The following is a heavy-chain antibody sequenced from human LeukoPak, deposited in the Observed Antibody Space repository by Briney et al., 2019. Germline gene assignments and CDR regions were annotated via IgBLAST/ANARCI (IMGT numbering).Heavy chain of an antibody. CDR1: GFTFSSYS. CDR2: ISSSSTI. CDR3: ARASDEDYFDY. V-gene: IGHV3-48*04. Sequence: GGSLRLSCAASGFTFSSYSMNWVRQAPGKGLEWVSYISSSSTIYYADSVKGRFTISRDNAKNSLYLQMNSLRAEDTAVYYCARASDEDYFDYWGQGTLVTVSS. J-gene: IGHJ4*02.